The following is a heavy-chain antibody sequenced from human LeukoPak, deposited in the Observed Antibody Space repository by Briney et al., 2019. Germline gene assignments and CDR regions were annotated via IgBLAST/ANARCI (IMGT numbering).Heavy chain of an antibody. CDR1: GFTFCSYA. J-gene: IGHJ6*02. CDR2: LSGSGGST. Sequence: GGSLRLSCTPSGFTFCSYAMSWVRQAPGEGLECVSALSGSGGSTYYADSVKGRFTISRDNSKNTLYLQMNSLRGEDTAVYYCARHYYYGMDVWGQGTTVTVSS. V-gene: IGHV3-23*01. CDR3: ARHYYYGMDV.